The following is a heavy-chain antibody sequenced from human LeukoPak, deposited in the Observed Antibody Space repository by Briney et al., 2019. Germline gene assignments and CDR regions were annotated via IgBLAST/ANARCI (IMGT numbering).Heavy chain of an antibody. V-gene: IGHV3-74*01. CDR2: INRDGSST. J-gene: IGHJ4*02. Sequence: GGSLRLSCEGSGFSLSSYSMHWVRQAPGKGLVWVSRINRDGSSTSYADSVKGRFTISRDNAKNTLYLQMNSLRAEDTAVYYCARGGGYSYGSFDYWGQGTLVTVSS. D-gene: IGHD5-18*01. CDR1: GFSLSSYS. CDR3: ARGGGYSYGSFDY.